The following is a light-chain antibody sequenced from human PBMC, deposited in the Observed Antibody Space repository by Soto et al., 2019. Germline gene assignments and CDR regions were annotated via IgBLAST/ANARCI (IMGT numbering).Light chain of an antibody. V-gene: IGLV2-14*01. CDR3: SSYTSSSTPYV. J-gene: IGLJ1*01. Sequence: QPASVSGSPGQSITISCTGTSSDVGGYNYVSWYQQHPGKAPKLMIYDVSNRPSGVSNRFSGSKSGNTASLTISGLQAEDEADYYCSSYTSSSTPYVFGTGTKLTVL. CDR1: SSDVGGYNY. CDR2: DVS.